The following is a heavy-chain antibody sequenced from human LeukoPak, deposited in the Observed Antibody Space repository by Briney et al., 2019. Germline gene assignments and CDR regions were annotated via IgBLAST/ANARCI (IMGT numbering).Heavy chain of an antibody. Sequence: GGSLRLSCAASGFTFSSYSMNWVRQAPGKGLEWVSSISSSSSYIYFADSVKGRFTISRDNAKNTVYLQMNSLRVEDTAVYYCARDPLVYMWGQGSLVTVSS. V-gene: IGHV3-21*01. CDR1: GFTFSSYS. D-gene: IGHD2-2*02. CDR2: ISSSSSYI. J-gene: IGHJ4*02. CDR3: ARDPLVYM.